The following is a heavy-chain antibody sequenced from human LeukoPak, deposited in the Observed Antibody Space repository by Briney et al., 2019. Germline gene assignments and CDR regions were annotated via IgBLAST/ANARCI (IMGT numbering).Heavy chain of an antibody. Sequence: SETLSLTCTVSGGSISSYYWSWIRQPAGEGLEWIGRIYTSGSTNYNPSFKSRVTMSVDTSKNQFSLKLSSVTAADTAVYYCARHLSGGYCSGGSCHGYYYYGMDVWGQGTTVTVSS. CDR2: IYTSGST. V-gene: IGHV4-4*07. D-gene: IGHD2-15*01. CDR3: ARHLSGGYCSGGSCHGYYYYGMDV. J-gene: IGHJ6*02. CDR1: GGSISSYY.